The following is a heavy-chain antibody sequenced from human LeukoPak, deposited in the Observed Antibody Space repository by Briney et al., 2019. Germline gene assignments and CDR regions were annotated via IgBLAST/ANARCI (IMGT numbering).Heavy chain of an antibody. J-gene: IGHJ5*02. CDR2: INTDGSST. Sequence: PGGSLRLSCAASGFTFSSYWMHWVRQAPGKGLVWVSRINTDGSSTSYADSVKGRFTISRDNAKNTLYLQMNSLRAEDTAVYYCARGRIVVVPAARGWFDPWGQGTLVTVSS. CDR1: GFTFSSYW. D-gene: IGHD2-2*01. CDR3: ARGRIVVVPAARGWFDP. V-gene: IGHV3-74*01.